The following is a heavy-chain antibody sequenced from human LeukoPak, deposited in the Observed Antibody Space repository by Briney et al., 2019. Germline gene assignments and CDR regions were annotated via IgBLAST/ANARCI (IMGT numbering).Heavy chain of an antibody. J-gene: IGHJ3*02. CDR3: ARVIDI. V-gene: IGHV3-7*01. CDR1: GFTFSSYW. CDR2: IKQDGSEK. Sequence: PGGSLRLSCAASGFTFSSYWMSWVRQAPGKGPEWVVNIKQDGSEKYYVDSVTVRFTISRDNAKNSLYLQINSLRAEDTAIYYCARVIDIWGQGTMVTVSS.